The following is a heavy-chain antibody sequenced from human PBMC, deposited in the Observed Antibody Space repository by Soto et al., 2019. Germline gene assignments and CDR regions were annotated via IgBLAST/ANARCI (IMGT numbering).Heavy chain of an antibody. CDR2: ISSSSSYI. CDR1: GFTFSSYS. J-gene: IGHJ6*02. D-gene: IGHD2-2*01. Sequence: GGSLRLSCAASGFTFSSYSMNWVRQAPGKGLEWVSSISSSSSYIYYADSVKGRFTISRDNAKNSLYLQMNSLRAEDTAVYYCARDSGIVVVPVDYYYYGMDVWGQGTTVTVSS. V-gene: IGHV3-21*01. CDR3: ARDSGIVVVPVDYYYYGMDV.